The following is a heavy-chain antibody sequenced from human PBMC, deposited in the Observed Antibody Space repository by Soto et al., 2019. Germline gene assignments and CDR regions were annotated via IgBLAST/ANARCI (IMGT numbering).Heavy chain of an antibody. CDR3: ARIFYGDHPPAGQVDY. V-gene: IGHV2-26*01. CDR1: GFSLSNTIMG. J-gene: IGHJ4*02. CDR2: IFSNDEK. Sequence: QVTLKESGPVLVKPTETLTLTCTVSGFSLSNTIMGVSWIRQPPGKALEWLAHIFSNDEKSYSTSLKSRLTISKDPSKSQVVLTMTNMDPVDTATYYCARIFYGDHPPAGQVDYWGQGTLVTVSS. D-gene: IGHD4-17*01.